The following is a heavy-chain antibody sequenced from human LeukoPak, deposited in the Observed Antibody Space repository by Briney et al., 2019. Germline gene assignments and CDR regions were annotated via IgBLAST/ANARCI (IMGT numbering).Heavy chain of an antibody. V-gene: IGHV3-7*03. Sequence: GGSLRLSCTASGFTFSDYWMHWVRQAPGKGLEWVANIKQDGSAKYYVDSVKGRFTISRDNAKNSLYLQMNSLRAEDTAVYYCARRYFDSWGQGTLVTVSS. CDR1: GFTFSDYW. J-gene: IGHJ4*02. CDR3: ARRYFDS. CDR2: IKQDGSAK.